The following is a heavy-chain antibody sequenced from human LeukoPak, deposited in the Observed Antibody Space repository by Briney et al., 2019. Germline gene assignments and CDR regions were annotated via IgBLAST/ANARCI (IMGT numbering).Heavy chain of an antibody. D-gene: IGHD1-26*01. J-gene: IGHJ6*02. CDR1: GDSITNDTYY. V-gene: IGHV4-39*01. Sequence: SETLSLTCTVSGDSITNDTYYWGWVRQPPGRGLEWIGSIYYTGNTYYNPSLKSRATISVDTSKNQFSLKLSSVTAADTAVYYCARQRSSRSIVAAGHYYYYYGMDVWGQGTTVTVSS. CDR2: IYYTGNT. CDR3: ARQRSSRSIVAAGHYYYYYGMDV.